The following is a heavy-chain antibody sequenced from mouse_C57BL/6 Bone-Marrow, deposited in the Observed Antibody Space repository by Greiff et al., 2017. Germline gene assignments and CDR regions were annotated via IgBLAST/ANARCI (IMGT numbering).Heavy chain of an antibody. CDR3: ARDSSGYDGMDY. V-gene: IGHV1-81*01. CDR1: GYTFTGYG. D-gene: IGHD3-2*02. Sequence: VQLQQSGAELARPGASVKLSCKASGYTFTGYGISWVKQRPGQGLEWIGEIYPGSGATSYNEKFKGKATLTADKSSSTAYMELRSLTSEDSAVYFCARDSSGYDGMDYWGQGTSVTVSS. CDR2: IYPGSGAT. J-gene: IGHJ4*01.